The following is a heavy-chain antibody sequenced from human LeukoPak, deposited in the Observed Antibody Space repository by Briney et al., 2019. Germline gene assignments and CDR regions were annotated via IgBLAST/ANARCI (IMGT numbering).Heavy chain of an antibody. J-gene: IGHJ6*03. CDR1: GFTFSNYR. CDR3: SRAIEDILVVPATMDHFYFYMDV. V-gene: IGHV3-7*04. D-gene: IGHD2-2*01. Sequence: HPGGSLRLSCAASGFTFSNYRMSWVRQAPGKGLEWVANINKDGSEKYYADSVKGRFTISRDNAKNSVYLQMNSLRAEDTAVFYCSRAIEDILVVPATMDHFYFYMDVWGKGTTVTVSS. CDR2: INKDGSEK.